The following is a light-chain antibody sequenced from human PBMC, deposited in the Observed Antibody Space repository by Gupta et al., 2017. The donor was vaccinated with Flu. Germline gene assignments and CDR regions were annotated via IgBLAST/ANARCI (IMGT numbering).Light chain of an antibody. CDR3: QVWDNNIWV. J-gene: IGLJ3*02. CDR2: RDD. V-gene: IGLV3-9*01. Sequence: SYDLSQPLSVSVALGQTARITCGGNNRGNRNVHWYQQKPGQALVVVIYRDDNRPAGSPERFSGSNSGNTATLTISSAQAGDEADYYCQVWDNNIWVFGGGTKLTVL. CDR1: NRGNRN.